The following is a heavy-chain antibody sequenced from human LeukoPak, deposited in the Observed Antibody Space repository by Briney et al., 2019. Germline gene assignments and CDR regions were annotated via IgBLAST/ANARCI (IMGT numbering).Heavy chain of an antibody. CDR2: IRNKGSGGTT. J-gene: IGHJ4*02. D-gene: IGHD3-16*02. Sequence: GGSLRLSCTAFGFTFGAYDMSWFRQAPGKGLEWVGSIRNKGSGGTTECAASVKGRITISRDDSKSSAHLQMNSLKIEDTAVYYCVRGSYQFEYWGQGTLVTVSS. CDR1: GFTFGAYD. V-gene: IGHV3-49*03. CDR3: VRGSYQFEY.